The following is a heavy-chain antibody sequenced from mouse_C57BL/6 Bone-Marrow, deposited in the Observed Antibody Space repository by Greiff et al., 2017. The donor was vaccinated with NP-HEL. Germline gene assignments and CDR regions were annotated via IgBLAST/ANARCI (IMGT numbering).Heavy chain of an antibody. CDR1: GYTFTSYD. J-gene: IGHJ1*03. Sequence: VQLQQSGPELVKPGASVKLSCKASGYTFTSYDINWVKQRPGQGLEWIGWIYPRDGSTKYNEKFKGKATLTVDTSSSTAYMELHSLTSEDSAVYICARGFYYYGSSSYFEVWGTGTTVTVSS. CDR2: IYPRDGST. V-gene: IGHV1-85*01. D-gene: IGHD1-1*01. CDR3: ARGFYYYGSSSYFEV.